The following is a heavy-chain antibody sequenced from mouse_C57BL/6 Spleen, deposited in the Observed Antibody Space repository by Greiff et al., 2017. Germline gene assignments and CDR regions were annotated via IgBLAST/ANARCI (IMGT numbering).Heavy chain of an antibody. Sequence: QVQLQQSGPELVKPGASVKISCTASGYAFSSSWMHWVKQRPGKGLEWIGRIYPGDGDTNYNGKFKGQATLTADKSSSTAYMQLSSLTSEDSAVYCCARLVDWGQGTTLTVSS. J-gene: IGHJ2*01. V-gene: IGHV1-82*01. D-gene: IGHD2-2*01. CDR1: GYAFSSSW. CDR2: IYPGDGDT. CDR3: ARLVD.